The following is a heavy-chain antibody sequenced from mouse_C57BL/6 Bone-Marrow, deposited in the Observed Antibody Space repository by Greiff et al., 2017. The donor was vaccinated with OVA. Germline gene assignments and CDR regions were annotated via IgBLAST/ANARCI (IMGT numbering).Heavy chain of an antibody. CDR3: TREDGYYYWYFDV. CDR2: IRNKANNPAT. D-gene: IGHD2-3*01. Sequence: EVKLVESGGGLVQPGGSMKLSCAASGFTFSDAWMDWVRQSPEKGLEWVAEIRNKANNPATYYAESVKGRFTISRDDSKSSVYLQMNSLRAEDTGMYYCTREDGYYYWYFDVWGTGTTVTVSS. V-gene: IGHV6-6*01. CDR1: GFTFSDAW. J-gene: IGHJ1*03.